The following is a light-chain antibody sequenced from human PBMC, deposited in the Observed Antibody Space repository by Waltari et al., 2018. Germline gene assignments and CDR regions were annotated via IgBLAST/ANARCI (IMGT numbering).Light chain of an antibody. CDR3: SSYTSSNTFV. V-gene: IGLV2-14*01. CDR1: RSDVGGHNQ. CDR2: DVI. Sequence: QSALTPPASVSGSPGQSITISCTGTRSDVGGHNQVSWCQQHPGKAPKVLIYDVIFRATGVSNRFSGSKSGNTASLTISGLQADDEGDYYCSSYTSSNTFVFGTGTKVTVL. J-gene: IGLJ1*01.